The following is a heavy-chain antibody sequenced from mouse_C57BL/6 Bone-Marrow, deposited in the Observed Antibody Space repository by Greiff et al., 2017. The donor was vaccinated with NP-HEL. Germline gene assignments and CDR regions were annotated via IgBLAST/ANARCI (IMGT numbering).Heavy chain of an antibody. J-gene: IGHJ2*01. Sequence: VQLQQSGAELVKPGASVKISCKASGYAFRSYWMNWVKQRPGKGLEWIGQIYPGDGDTNYNGKFKGKATLTADKSSSTAYMQLSSLTSEDSAVYFCARSGTVVAPYYFDYWGQGTTLTVSS. CDR1: GYAFRSYW. CDR2: IYPGDGDT. V-gene: IGHV1-80*01. D-gene: IGHD1-1*01. CDR3: ARSGTVVAPYYFDY.